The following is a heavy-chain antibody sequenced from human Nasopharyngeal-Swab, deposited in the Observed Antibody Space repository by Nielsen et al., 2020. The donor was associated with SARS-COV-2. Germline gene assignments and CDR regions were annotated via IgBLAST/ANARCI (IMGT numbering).Heavy chain of an antibody. CDR3: ARGGYLRYSTGGVCWENGMDV. CDR1: GGTFSSYA. J-gene: IGHJ6*02. CDR2: IIPIFGTA. Sequence: SVKVSCKASGGTFSSYAISWVRQAPGQGLEWMGGIIPIFGTANYAQKFQGRVTITADKSTSTAYMELRSLRSDDTAVYYCARGGYLRYSTGGVCWENGMDVWGQGTTVTVSS. D-gene: IGHD2-8*02. V-gene: IGHV1-69*06.